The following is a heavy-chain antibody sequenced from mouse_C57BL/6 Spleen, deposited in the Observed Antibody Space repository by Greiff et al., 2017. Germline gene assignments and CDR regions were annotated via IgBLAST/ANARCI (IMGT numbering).Heavy chain of an antibody. CDR2: INPNNGGT. Sequence: EVQLQQSGPELVKPGASVKMSCKASGYTFTDYNMHWVKQSHGKSLEWIGYINPNNGGTSYNQKFKGKATLTVNKSSSTAYMELRSLTSEDSAVYYCARSGYDYDVPGFAYWGQGTLVTVSA. D-gene: IGHD2-4*01. J-gene: IGHJ3*01. CDR1: GYTFTDYN. V-gene: IGHV1-22*01. CDR3: ARSGYDYDVPGFAY.